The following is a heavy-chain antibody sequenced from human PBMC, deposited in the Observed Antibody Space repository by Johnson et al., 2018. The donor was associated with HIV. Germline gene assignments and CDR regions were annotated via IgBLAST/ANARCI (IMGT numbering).Heavy chain of an antibody. CDR2: ISSGGGTI. Sequence: QVQLVESGGGLVKPGGSLRLSCAASGFTFSDYYMSWIRQAPGKGLEWVSYISSGGGTIYYADSVKGRFTISRDNAKNTLYLQMNSLRAEDTAVYYGARDGGIAATDAFDIWGQGTMVTVYS. J-gene: IGHJ3*02. V-gene: IGHV3-11*04. D-gene: IGHD6-13*01. CDR3: ARDGGIAATDAFDI. CDR1: GFTFSDYY.